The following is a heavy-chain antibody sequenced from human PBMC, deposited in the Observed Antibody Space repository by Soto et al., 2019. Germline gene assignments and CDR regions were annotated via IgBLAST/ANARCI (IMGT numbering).Heavy chain of an antibody. CDR3: ARQIRADYIWGSYRYRSAFDI. D-gene: IGHD3-16*02. V-gene: IGHV5-51*01. J-gene: IGHJ3*02. CDR2: IYPGDSDT. CDR1: GYSFTSYW. Sequence: GESLKISCKGSGYSFTSYWIGWVRQMPGKGLEWMGIIYPGDSDTRYSPSFQGQVTISADKSISTAYLQWSSLKASDTTMYYCARQIRADYIWGSYRYRSAFDIWGQGTMVTVSS.